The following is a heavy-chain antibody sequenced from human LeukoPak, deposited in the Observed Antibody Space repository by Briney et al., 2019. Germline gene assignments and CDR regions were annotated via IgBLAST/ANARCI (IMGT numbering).Heavy chain of an antibody. V-gene: IGHV3-7*01. J-gene: IGHJ4*02. D-gene: IGHD1-26*01. CDR3: ARDKIVGLTTLDY. CDR1: GFTFSGYW. CDR2: IKQDGYEK. Sequence: GGSLRLSCAASGFTFSGYWMSWVRQTPEKELEWVANIKQDGYEKYYVDSVKGRFTISRDNAKNSLYLQMNSLRADDTAIYYCARDKIVGLTTLDYWGQGTLVTVSS.